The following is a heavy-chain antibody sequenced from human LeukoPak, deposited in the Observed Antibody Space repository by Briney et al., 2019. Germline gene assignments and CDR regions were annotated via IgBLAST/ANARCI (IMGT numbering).Heavy chain of an antibody. CDR3: ASSIGDYGEDIRAFDI. J-gene: IGHJ3*02. D-gene: IGHD4-17*01. CDR2: ISSSGSTI. V-gene: IGHV3-11*01. CDR1: GFTFSSYA. Sequence: PGGSLRLSCAASGFTFSSYAMSWIRQVPGKGLEWVSYISSSGSTIYYADSEKGRFTISRDNAKNSLYLQMNSLRAEDTAVYYCASSIGDYGEDIRAFDIWGQGTMLTVSS.